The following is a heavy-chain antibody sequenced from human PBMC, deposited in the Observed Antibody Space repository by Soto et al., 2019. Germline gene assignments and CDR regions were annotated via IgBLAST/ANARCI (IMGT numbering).Heavy chain of an antibody. J-gene: IGHJ4*01. D-gene: IGHD3-10*01. Sequence: SVKVSCKASGGTFSSYAISWVRQAPGQGLEWMGGIIPIFGTANYAQKFQGRVTITADESTSTAYMELSSLRSEDTAVYYCASGWVRYYGSWSLFPPQPHWGHGTLVPVSP. V-gene: IGHV1-69*13. CDR1: GGTFSSYA. CDR3: ASGWVRYYGSWSLFPPQPH. CDR2: IIPIFGTA.